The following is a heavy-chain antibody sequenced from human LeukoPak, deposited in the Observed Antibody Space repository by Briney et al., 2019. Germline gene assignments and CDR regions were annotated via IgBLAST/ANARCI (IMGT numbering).Heavy chain of an antibody. CDR2: IRYDGSNK. J-gene: IGHJ5*02. Sequence: GRSLRLSCAASGFTFSSYGMHWVRQAPGKGLEWVAFIRYDGSNKYYADSVKGRFTISRDNSKNTLYLQMNSLRAEDTAVYYCAKDTTPPKAGFDPWGQGTLVTVSS. D-gene: IGHD1-14*01. V-gene: IGHV3-30*02. CDR3: AKDTTPPKAGFDP. CDR1: GFTFSSYG.